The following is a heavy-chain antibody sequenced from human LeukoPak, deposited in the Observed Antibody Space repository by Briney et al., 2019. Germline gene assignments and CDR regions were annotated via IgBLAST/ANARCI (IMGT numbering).Heavy chain of an antibody. CDR2: ISGSGGNT. CDR1: GFTFSNSA. Sequence: HPGGSLRLSCVASGFTFSNSAMSWVRQAPGKGLEWVSSISGSGGNTHYADSVKGRFTISRDNSGSTLYLQMNSLRAEDTAVYYCAKNPMIVVATLIFVSWGQGTLVTVSS. D-gene: IGHD3-22*01. V-gene: IGHV3-23*01. CDR3: AKNPMIVVATLIFVS. J-gene: IGHJ5*02.